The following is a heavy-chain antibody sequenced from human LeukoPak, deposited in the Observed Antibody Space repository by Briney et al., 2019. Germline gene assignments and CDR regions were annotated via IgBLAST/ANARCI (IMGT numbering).Heavy chain of an antibody. CDR2: IWYDGTDK. CDR3: ASYSGSLRLQPFDY. CDR1: GFTFTNYG. J-gene: IGHJ4*02. D-gene: IGHD1-26*01. Sequence: PGGSLRLSCAASGFTFTNYGMHWVRQAPGKGLEWMAVIWYDGTDKYYADSVKGRFTISRDNSKNTLYLQMNSLRAEDTAVYYRASYSGSLRLQPFDYWGQGTLVTVSS. V-gene: IGHV3-33*01.